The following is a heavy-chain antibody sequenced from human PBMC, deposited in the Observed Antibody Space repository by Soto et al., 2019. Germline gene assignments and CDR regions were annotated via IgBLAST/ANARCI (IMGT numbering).Heavy chain of an antibody. CDR1: GFIYSSCA. CDR2: VSHDGTLY. Sequence: QVQLVESGGGVVQPGRSLRLSCSASGFIYSSCAMHWVRQVPGKGLEWLAVVSHDGTLYPYADSVKGRFTISRDNSRKLFYLQMNSLRADDTAVYYCVKDRSDAWSFDYWGQGTLVTVSS. J-gene: IGHJ4*02. CDR3: VKDRSDAWSFDY. V-gene: IGHV3-30*18. D-gene: IGHD2-8*02.